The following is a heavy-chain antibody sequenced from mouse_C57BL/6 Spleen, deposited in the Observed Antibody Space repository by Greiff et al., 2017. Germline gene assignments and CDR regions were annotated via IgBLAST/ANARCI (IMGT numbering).Heavy chain of an antibody. J-gene: IGHJ4*01. CDR2: IIPNYGTT. CDR1: GYSFTDYN. V-gene: IGHV1-39*01. D-gene: IGHD1-1*01. CDR3: ADGSGYDAMDY. Sequence: VQLQQSGPGLVKPGASVTLSCTASGYSFTDYNMNWVKQSDGKSLEWFGVIIPNYGTTSYNQKFKGKATLTVDQSSSTAYIKLNSLTSEDSAVYDYADGSGYDAMDYWGKGTSVTVSS.